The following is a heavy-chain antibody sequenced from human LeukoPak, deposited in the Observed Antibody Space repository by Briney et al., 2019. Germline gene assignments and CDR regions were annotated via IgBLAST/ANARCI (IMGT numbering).Heavy chain of an antibody. CDR1: GGSFSGYY. V-gene: IGHV4-34*01. J-gene: IGHJ4*02. D-gene: IGHD5-18*01. CDR3: ARVGDTAMVRDGYKKYYFDY. CDR2: INHSGRT. Sequence: SETLSLTCAVYGGSFSGYYWSWIRQPPGKGLEWIGEINHSGRTNYNPSLKSRVTISVDTSKNQFSLKLSSVTAADTAVYYCARVGDTAMVRDGYKKYYFDYWGQGTLVTVSS.